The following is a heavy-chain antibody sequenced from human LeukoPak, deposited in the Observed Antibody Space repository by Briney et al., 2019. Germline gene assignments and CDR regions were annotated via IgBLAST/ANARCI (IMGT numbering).Heavy chain of an antibody. CDR1: VFTFSAYY. V-gene: IGHV3-11*04. CDR2: ISSSGSTI. Sequence: GGSLRLSCAASVFTFSAYYMSWIRQAPGKALECVSYISSSGSTIYYADSVKGRFTISRDNAKNSLYLQMDSLRAEDTTVYYCARRAARSPYFGYWGQGTLVTVSS. J-gene: IGHJ4*02. CDR3: ARRAARSPYFGY. D-gene: IGHD6-6*01.